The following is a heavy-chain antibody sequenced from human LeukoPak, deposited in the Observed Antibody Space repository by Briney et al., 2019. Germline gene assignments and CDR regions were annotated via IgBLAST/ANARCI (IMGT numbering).Heavy chain of an antibody. V-gene: IGHV3-30*04. CDR3: RGDYVGY. CDR1: GFTFSSYA. CDR2: ISYDGSNK. Sequence: GGSPRLSCAASGFTFSSYAMHWVRQAPGKGLEWVAVISYDGSNKYYADSVKGRFTISRDNSKNTLYLQMNSLRAEDTAVYYCRGDYVGYWGQGTLVTVSS. J-gene: IGHJ4*02.